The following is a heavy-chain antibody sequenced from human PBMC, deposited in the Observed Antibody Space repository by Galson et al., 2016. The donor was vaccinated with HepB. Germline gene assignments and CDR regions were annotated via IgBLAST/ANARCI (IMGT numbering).Heavy chain of an antibody. CDR3: ARSALDYDISAGYYRPLAMDV. CDR2: IYYSGST. Sequence: ETLSLTCTVSGGSMSTYYWSWIRQPPGKGLEWIGYIYYSGSTNCNPSLKSRVTISVDTSKNQFSLKLSSLTAADTAVYFCARSALDYDISAGYYRPLAMDVWGQGTTVTVS. J-gene: IGHJ6*02. V-gene: IGHV4-59*01. CDR1: GGSMSTYY. D-gene: IGHD3-9*01.